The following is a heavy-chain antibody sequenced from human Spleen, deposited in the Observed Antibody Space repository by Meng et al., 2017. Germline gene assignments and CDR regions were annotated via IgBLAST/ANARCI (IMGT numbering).Heavy chain of an antibody. Sequence: SETLSLTCTVSGYSISSGYFWGWIRQPPGKGLEWIGSLYHGGSTYYNPSLRSRATISVDTSKNQFSLKLSSVTAADTAVYYCAILGRDGYPTPDYWGQGTLVTVSS. CDR3: AILGRDGYPTPDY. V-gene: IGHV4-38-2*02. J-gene: IGHJ4*02. D-gene: IGHD5-24*01. CDR2: LYHGGST. CDR1: GYSISSGYF.